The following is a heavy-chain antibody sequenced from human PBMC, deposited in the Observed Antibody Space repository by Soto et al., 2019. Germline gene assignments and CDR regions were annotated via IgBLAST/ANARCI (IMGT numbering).Heavy chain of an antibody. D-gene: IGHD5-18*01. CDR1: GGTFSTYT. V-gene: IGHV1-69*06. J-gene: IGHJ4*02. CDR2: ITPILRET. CDR3: GRVPRYSFPTSDSLVQ. Sequence: QVHLVQSGTEVRKPGSSVTVSCKVSGGTFSTYTISWVRQAPGQGLQWMGGITPILRETTYAQNFQGRVSITADISATTAYMELSDLTSEDTAVYYCGRVPRYSFPTSDSLVQWVQGTRVTVSS.